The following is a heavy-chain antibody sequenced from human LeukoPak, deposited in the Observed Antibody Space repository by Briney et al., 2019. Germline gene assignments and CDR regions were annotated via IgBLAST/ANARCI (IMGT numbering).Heavy chain of an antibody. Sequence: ASVKVSCKASGYTFTSYDINWVRQATGQGLEWMGWMNPNSGNTGYAQKFQGRVTMTRNTSISTAYMELSSLRFEDTAVYYCARGIGYCSGGSCSSDYWGQGTLVTVSS. CDR3: ARGIGYCSGGSCSSDY. J-gene: IGHJ4*02. CDR2: MNPNSGNT. V-gene: IGHV1-8*01. D-gene: IGHD2-15*01. CDR1: GYTFTSYD.